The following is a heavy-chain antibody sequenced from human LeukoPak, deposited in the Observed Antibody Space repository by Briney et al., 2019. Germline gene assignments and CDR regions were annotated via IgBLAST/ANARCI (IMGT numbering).Heavy chain of an antibody. J-gene: IGHJ4*02. CDR3: ARVLGYGGPFDY. D-gene: IGHD4-23*01. CDR1: GYTFTGYY. Sequence: ASVKVSCKASGYTFTGYYMHWVRQAPGQGLEWVGWINPNSGGTNYAQKFQGRVTMTRDTSISTAYMELSRLRSDDTAVYYCARVLGYGGPFDYWGQGTLVTVSS. V-gene: IGHV1-2*02. CDR2: INPNSGGT.